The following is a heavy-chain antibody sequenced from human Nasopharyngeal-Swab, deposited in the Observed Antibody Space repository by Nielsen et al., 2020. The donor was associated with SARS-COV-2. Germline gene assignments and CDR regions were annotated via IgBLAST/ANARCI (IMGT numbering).Heavy chain of an antibody. CDR3: ASELGDGKPFDY. J-gene: IGHJ4*02. CDR2: VYSGGST. Sequence: GESLKISCAASGIFVSGNYMNWVRQAPGMGLEWVSVVYSGGSTFYADSVKGRFTISRDNSKNTLYLQMNSLRAEDTAVYYCASELGDGKPFDYWGQGTLVTVSS. CDR1: GIFVSGNY. V-gene: IGHV3-53*05. D-gene: IGHD5-24*01.